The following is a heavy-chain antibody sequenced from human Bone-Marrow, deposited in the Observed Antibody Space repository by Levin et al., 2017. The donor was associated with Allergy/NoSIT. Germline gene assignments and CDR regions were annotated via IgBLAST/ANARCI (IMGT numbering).Heavy chain of an antibody. CDR3: VRGDYDVRRSLCFYI. D-gene: IGHD4-17*01. J-gene: IGHJ3*02. CDR2: FYFSGSA. V-gene: IGHV4-39*01. Sequence: SETLSLTCAVSGGSIDSIVSQTHYGGWVRQFPGRGLEWIGSFYFSGSAYYNPSLKSRVTISVDKSKKQLSLNLASLTAADTAVYYCVRGDYDVRRSLCFYIWGQGAMVTVSP. CDR1: GGSIDSIVSQTHY.